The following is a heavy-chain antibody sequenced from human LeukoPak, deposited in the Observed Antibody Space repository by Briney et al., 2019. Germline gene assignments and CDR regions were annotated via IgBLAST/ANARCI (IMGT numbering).Heavy chain of an antibody. CDR3: AKKLVGIAVARTNYFDY. D-gene: IGHD6-19*01. Sequence: GGSLRLSCAASGFTFSSYAMSWVRQAPVKGLEWVSAISGSGGSTYYADSVKGRFTVSRDNSKNTLYLQMNSLRAEDTAVYYCAKKLVGIAVARTNYFDYWGQGTLVTVSS. J-gene: IGHJ4*02. CDR1: GFTFSSYA. CDR2: ISGSGGST. V-gene: IGHV3-23*01.